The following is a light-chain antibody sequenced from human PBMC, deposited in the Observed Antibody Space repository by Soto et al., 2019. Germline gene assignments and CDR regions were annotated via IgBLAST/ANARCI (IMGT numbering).Light chain of an antibody. CDR1: SSDVGGYNY. V-gene: IGLV2-8*01. CDR2: EVS. Sequence: QSALTQPPSASGSPGQSVTISCTGTSSDVGGYNYVSWYQQHPGKAPKLMIYEVSKRPSGVPDRFSGSKSGNTSSLTVSGLQGEDEADYFCSSHSGSKRVFGTGTKLTVL. J-gene: IGLJ1*01. CDR3: SSHSGSKRV.